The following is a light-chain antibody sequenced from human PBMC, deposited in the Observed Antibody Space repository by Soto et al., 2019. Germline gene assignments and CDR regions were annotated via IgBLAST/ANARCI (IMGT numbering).Light chain of an antibody. Sequence: DIPMTQSPSSLSASVGDRVTITCRASQTISTYLNWYQQKPGKAPKLLISGAANLQSGVPSRFSGSGYGTDFTLTITSLQPDDFATYYCQQSARAPLTFGPGTKVDFK. V-gene: IGKV1-39*01. J-gene: IGKJ3*01. CDR1: QTISTY. CDR2: GAA. CDR3: QQSARAPLT.